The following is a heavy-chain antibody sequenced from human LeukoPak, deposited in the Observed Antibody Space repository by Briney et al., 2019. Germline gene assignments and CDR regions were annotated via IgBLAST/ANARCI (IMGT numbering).Heavy chain of an antibody. D-gene: IGHD2-21*01. CDR1: GFTFSSYW. Sequence: PGGSLRLSCAASGFTFSSYWMSWVRQAPGKGLEWVANIKQDGSEKYYVDSVKGRFTISRDNAKNSLYLQMNSLRAEDTALYYCAKPGEPSNYFFDYWGQGALVTVSS. CDR2: IKQDGSEK. V-gene: IGHV3-7*03. CDR3: AKPGEPSNYFFDY. J-gene: IGHJ4*02.